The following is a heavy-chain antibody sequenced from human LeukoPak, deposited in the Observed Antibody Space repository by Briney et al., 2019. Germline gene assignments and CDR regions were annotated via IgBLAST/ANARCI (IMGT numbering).Heavy chain of an antibody. V-gene: IGHV1-46*01. J-gene: IGHJ4*03. CDR3: AGGSTVTGDYFDY. CDR2: INPSGGST. Sequence: ASAKVSCKASGYTLTSYYMHWVRQAPGQGLEWMGIINPSGGSTNYAQKFQGRVTMTRDMSTRTVYMELSSLRFEDTAVYYCAGGSTVTGDYFDYWGKGTTVTISS. CDR1: GYTLTSYY. D-gene: IGHD4-17*01.